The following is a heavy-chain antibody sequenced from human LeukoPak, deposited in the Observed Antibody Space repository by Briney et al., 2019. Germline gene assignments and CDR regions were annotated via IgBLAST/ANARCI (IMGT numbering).Heavy chain of an antibody. D-gene: IGHD2-15*01. J-gene: IGHJ4*02. Sequence: PGGSLRLSCAASGFTFSSSWMNWVRQAPGKGLEWVANIKQDVTEKYYVDSVKGRFTISRDNAKNSLYLQMNSLRAEDTAVYYCARVSCAGGSCYSDYWGQGTRLTVFS. CDR1: GFTFSSSW. CDR3: ARVSCAGGSCYSDY. CDR2: IKQDVTEK. V-gene: IGHV3-7*05.